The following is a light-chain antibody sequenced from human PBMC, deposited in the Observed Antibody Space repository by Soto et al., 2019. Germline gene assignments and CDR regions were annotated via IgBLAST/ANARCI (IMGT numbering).Light chain of an antibody. CDR1: QSFSSN. V-gene: IGKV3-15*01. J-gene: IGKJ1*01. Sequence: EIVMTHSPATLSVSPGARATLSCRASQSFSSNLAWYQQKPGQAPRLLIYGASTRATGIPARFSGSGSGAEFTLTISSLKSEDFAVYYCQQYNNWPPWTFGQGTKVDIK. CDR3: QQYNNWPPWT. CDR2: GAS.